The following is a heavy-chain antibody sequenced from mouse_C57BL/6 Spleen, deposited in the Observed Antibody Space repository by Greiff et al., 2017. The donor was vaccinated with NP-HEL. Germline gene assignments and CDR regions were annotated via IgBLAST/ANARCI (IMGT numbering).Heavy chain of an antibody. D-gene: IGHD1-1*01. Sequence: LEWVAIISSGGSYTYYPDSVKGRFTISRDNAKNTLYLQMSSLKSEDTAMYYCARQIITTVVATGYFDYWGQGTTLTVSS. V-gene: IGHV5-6*01. CDR2: ISSGGSYT. CDR3: ARQIITTVVATGYFDY. J-gene: IGHJ2*01.